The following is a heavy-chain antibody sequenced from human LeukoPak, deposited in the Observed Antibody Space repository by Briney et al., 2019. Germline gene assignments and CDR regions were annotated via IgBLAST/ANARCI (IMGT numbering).Heavy chain of an antibody. CDR2: IRSEAYGGTT. CDR3: TTCGWPVDY. CDR1: GFTFGDYA. J-gene: IGHJ4*02. Sequence: GGSLRLSCTASGFTFGDYAMSWVRQAPGKGLEWVGFIRSEAYGGTTEYAASVKGRFTISRDDSKSIAYLQMNSLKTEDTAVYYCTTCGWPVDYWGQGTLVTVSS. V-gene: IGHV3-49*04. D-gene: IGHD6-19*01.